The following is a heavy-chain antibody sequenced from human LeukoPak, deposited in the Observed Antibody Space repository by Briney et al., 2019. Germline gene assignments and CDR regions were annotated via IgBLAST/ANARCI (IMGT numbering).Heavy chain of an antibody. V-gene: IGHV1-2*02. CDR2: INPNSGGT. CDR3: ASSNWGSYRSFDY. J-gene: IGHJ4*02. Sequence: ASVKVSCKASGYTFTVYYMHWVRQAPGQGLEWMGWINPNSGGTNYAQKFQGRVTMTRDTSISTAYMELSRLRSDDTAVYYCASSNWGSYRSFDYWGQGTLVTVSS. CDR1: GYTFTVYY. D-gene: IGHD3-16*02.